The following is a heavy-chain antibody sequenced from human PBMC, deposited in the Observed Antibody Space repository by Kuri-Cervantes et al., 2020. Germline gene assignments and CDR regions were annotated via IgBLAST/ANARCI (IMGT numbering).Heavy chain of an antibody. V-gene: IGHV4-30-2*01. CDR2: IYHSGST. D-gene: IGHD3-3*01. CDR1: GGSISSGGYS. Sequence: LRLSCAVSGGSISSGGYSWSWIRQPPGKGLEWIGYIYHSGSTYYNPSLKSRVTISVDRSKNQFSLKLSSVTAADTAVYYCAGRHYDFWSGAEYYYGMDVWGQGTTVTVSS. J-gene: IGHJ6*02. CDR3: AGRHYDFWSGAEYYYGMDV.